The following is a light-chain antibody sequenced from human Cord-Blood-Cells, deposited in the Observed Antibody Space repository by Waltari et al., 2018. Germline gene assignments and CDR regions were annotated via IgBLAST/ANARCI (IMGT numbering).Light chain of an antibody. V-gene: IGKV4-1*01. CDR3: QQYYSTPWT. Sequence: DIVMTQSPDSLAGSPGERATISCRAGQSVLFSSNNKNYLAWYQQKPGQPPKLLIYWASTRESGVPDRFSGRGSGTDFTLTIRSLQAEDVAVYYCQQYYSTPWTFGQWTKVEIK. CDR2: WAS. CDR1: QSVLFSSNNKNY. J-gene: IGKJ1*01.